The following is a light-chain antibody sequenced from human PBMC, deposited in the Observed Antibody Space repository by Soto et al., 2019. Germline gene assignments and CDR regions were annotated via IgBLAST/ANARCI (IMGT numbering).Light chain of an antibody. CDR1: SSNIGAGYD. J-gene: IGLJ1*01. Sequence: QSVLTQPPSVSGAPGQRVTISCTGSSSNIGAGYDVHWYQQLPSRAPKLLIYGNNNRPSGVPDRFSGAKSGTSASLAITGLQAEDEADYYCISYTGSSTSYVFGSGTKLTVL. CDR3: ISYTGSSTSYV. CDR2: GNN. V-gene: IGLV1-40*01.